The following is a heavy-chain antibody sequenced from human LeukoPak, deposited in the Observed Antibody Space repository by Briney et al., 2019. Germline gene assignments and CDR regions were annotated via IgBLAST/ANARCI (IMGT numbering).Heavy chain of an antibody. CDR3: AKDLYSNYGPADY. V-gene: IGHV3-23*01. Sequence: PGGSLRLSCAASGFTFSSYAMSWVRQAPGKGLEWVSTINGGGVNTHYADSVGGRFTISRDNSKNTLFLQMNSLRDEDTAVYYCAKDLYSNYGPADYWGQGTLGTVSS. CDR2: INGGGVNT. CDR1: GFTFSSYA. D-gene: IGHD4-11*01. J-gene: IGHJ4*02.